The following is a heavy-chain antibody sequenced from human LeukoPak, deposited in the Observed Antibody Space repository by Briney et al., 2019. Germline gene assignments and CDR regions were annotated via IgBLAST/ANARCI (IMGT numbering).Heavy chain of an antibody. D-gene: IGHD3/OR15-3a*01. J-gene: IGHJ4*02. CDR2: IYTSGST. CDR3: ASLGDWLSLEY. CDR1: GGPISSYY. V-gene: IGHV4-4*07. Sequence: TSETLSLTCTVSGGPISSYYWSWIRQPAGKGLEWIGRIYTSGSTNYNPSLKSRVTMSVDTSKNQFSLKLSSVTAADTAVYYCASLGDWLSLEYWGQGTLVTVSS.